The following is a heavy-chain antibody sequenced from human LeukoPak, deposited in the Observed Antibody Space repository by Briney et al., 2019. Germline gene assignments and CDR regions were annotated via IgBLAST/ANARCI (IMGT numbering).Heavy chain of an antibody. Sequence: GESLKISCKGSGYSFTSYWIGWVRQMPVKGLEWMGIIYPGDSDTRYSPSFQGQVTISADKSISTAYLQWSSLKASDTAMYYCARESIAAAYYFDYWGQGTLVTVSS. CDR2: IYPGDSDT. J-gene: IGHJ4*02. CDR3: ARESIAAAYYFDY. CDR1: GYSFTSYW. V-gene: IGHV5-51*01. D-gene: IGHD6-13*01.